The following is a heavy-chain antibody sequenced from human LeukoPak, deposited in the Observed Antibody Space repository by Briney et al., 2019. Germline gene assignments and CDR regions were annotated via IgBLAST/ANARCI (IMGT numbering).Heavy chain of an antibody. Sequence: SETLSLTCAVTGTSITSNYYWGWIRQSPGKGLEWIGSIYHSGSTYYNPSFKSRVTISVDSSKDRFSLKLSSVTAADTAVYYCAGQHDSNGYYFYWGQGTLVTVSS. J-gene: IGHJ4*02. V-gene: IGHV4-38-2*01. D-gene: IGHD3-22*01. CDR1: GTSITSNYY. CDR2: IYHSGST. CDR3: AGQHDSNGYYFY.